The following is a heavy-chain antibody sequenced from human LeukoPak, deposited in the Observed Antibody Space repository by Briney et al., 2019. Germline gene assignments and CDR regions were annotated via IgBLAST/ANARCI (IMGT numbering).Heavy chain of an antibody. D-gene: IGHD3-10*01. V-gene: IGHV3-74*01. CDR2: INRDGSDT. CDR1: GFTFNNCY. CDR3: AREDFGVDY. J-gene: IGHJ4*02. Sequence: GGSLRLSCAASGFTFNNCYMNWVRQAPGKGLVWVSRINRDGSDTIYADSVKGRFTISRDNAKNTLFLQMNSLRAEDTAVYYCAREDFGVDYWGQGTLVTVSS.